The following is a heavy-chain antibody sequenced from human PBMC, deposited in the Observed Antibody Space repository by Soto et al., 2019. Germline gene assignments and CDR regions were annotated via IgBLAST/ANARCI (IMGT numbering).Heavy chain of an antibody. CDR1: GGSISSYY. CDR3: ASGPHSEQRAFDP. D-gene: IGHD6-25*01. CDR2: IYHSGST. Sequence: TSETLSLTCTVSGGSISSYYWSWIRQPPGKGLEWIGYIYHSGSTNYNPSLKSRVTISVDTSKNQFSLKLSSVTAADTAVYYCASGPHSEQRAFDPWGQGTLVTVSS. V-gene: IGHV4-59*01. J-gene: IGHJ5*02.